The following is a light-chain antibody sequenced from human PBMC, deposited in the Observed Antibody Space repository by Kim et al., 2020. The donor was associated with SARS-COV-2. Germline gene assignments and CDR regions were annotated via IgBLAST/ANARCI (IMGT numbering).Light chain of an antibody. J-gene: IGLJ2*01. CDR2: DVS. V-gene: IGLV2-14*03. Sequence: QSVLTQPASVSGSPGQSITISCTGTSSDVGAYNYVSWYQQHPDEAPKVMIYDVSNRPSGVSNRFSGSKSGNTASLTISGLQAEDEADYYCSSYASSNTVVFGGGTKVTVL. CDR3: SSYASSNTVV. CDR1: SSDVGAYNY.